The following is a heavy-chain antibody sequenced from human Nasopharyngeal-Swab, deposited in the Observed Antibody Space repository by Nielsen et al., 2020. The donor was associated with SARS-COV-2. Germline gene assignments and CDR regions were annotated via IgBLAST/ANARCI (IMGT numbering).Heavy chain of an antibody. CDR1: GFTVSNTY. Sequence: GGSLRLSCAASGFTVSNTYMSWVRQAPGKGLERVSVTEIGGTTHYADSVKGRFSISRDSSTNTLYLQMNNVRAEDTAVYYCARDLGGGYCTTTNCPGSWGQGTLVTVSS. J-gene: IGHJ1*01. V-gene: IGHV3-53*01. D-gene: IGHD2-2*01. CDR2: TEIGGTT. CDR3: ARDLGGGYCTTTNCPGS.